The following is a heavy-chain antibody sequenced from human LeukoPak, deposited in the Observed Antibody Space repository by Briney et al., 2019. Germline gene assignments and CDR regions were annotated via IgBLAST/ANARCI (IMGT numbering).Heavy chain of an antibody. CDR1: GGSFSGYY. Sequence: PSETLSLTCAVYGGSFSGYYWSWIRQPPGKGLEWIGEINHSGSTNYNPSLKRRVTISVDTSKNQFSLKLSSVTAADTAVYYCARSPTMKPSIRGYMDVWGKGTTVTISS. J-gene: IGHJ6*03. CDR3: ARSPTMKPSIRGYMDV. CDR2: INHSGST. V-gene: IGHV4-34*01. D-gene: IGHD1-26*01.